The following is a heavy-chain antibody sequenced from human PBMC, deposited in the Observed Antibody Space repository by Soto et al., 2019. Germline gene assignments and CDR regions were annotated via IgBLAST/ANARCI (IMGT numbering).Heavy chain of an antibody. D-gene: IGHD4-4*01. CDR2: IWYDGSNK. CDR1: GATSSGYA. J-gene: IGHJ6*02. CDR3: ARDRLSKFYYHGMDV. Sequence: RRSLRLWCAATGATSSGYAMHWVRQSPGKGLEWVAVIWYDGSNKYYADSVKGRFTISRDNSKNTLYLQMNTLRAEDTAVYYCARDRLSKFYYHGMDVWGQGT. V-gene: IGHV3-33*01.